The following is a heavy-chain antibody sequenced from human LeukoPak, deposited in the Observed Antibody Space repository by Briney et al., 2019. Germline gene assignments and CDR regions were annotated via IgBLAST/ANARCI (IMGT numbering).Heavy chain of an antibody. Sequence: GASVKVSCKASGYTFTSYGISWVRQAPGQGLEWMGWISAYNGNTNYAQKLQGRVTMTTDTSTSTAYMELRSLRSDDTAVYYCARVVGSSDYYYAGGDFDYWGQGTLVTVSS. V-gene: IGHV1-18*01. D-gene: IGHD3-22*01. CDR1: GYTFTSYG. CDR3: ARVVGSSDYYYAGGDFDY. CDR2: ISAYNGNT. J-gene: IGHJ4*02.